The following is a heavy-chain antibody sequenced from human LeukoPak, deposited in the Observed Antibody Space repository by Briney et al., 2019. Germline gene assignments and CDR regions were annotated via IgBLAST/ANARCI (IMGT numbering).Heavy chain of an antibody. CDR1: GYTLTSYG. V-gene: IGHV1-69*13. CDR2: IIPIFGTA. J-gene: IGHJ5*02. Sequence: SVKVSCKASGYTLTSYGISWVRQAPGQGLEWMGGIIPIFGTANYAQKFQGRVTITADESTSTAYMELSSLRSEDTAVYYCARALYSSGWYNWFDPWGQGTLVTVSS. CDR3: ARALYSSGWYNWFDP. D-gene: IGHD6-19*01.